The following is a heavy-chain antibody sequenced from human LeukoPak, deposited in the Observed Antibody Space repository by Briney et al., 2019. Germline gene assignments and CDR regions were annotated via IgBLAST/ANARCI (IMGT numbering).Heavy chain of an antibody. J-gene: IGHJ4*02. CDR1: GYTFTGYY. D-gene: IGHD3-16*01. V-gene: IGHV1-2*02. Sequence: GASVKVSCKASGYTFTGYYMHWVRQAPGQGLEWMGWINPKSDDTKYAQKFQGRLTVTRDTSISTTYMYLSRLRPDTAVYYCARGDMYFQDNAYRSLDHWGQGTLVTVSS. CDR3: ARGDMYFQDNAYRSLDH. CDR2: INPKSDDT.